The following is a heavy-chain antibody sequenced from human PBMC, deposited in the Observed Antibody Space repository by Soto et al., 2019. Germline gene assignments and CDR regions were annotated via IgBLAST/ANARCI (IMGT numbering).Heavy chain of an antibody. D-gene: IGHD3-10*01. CDR1: GFTFSSYA. CDR3: AQAGYYGPGSYENWFDP. Sequence: GGSLRLSCAASGFTFSSYAMSWVRQAPGKGLEWVSAIIGSAGSTYYADAVKGRFTISRDNSKNTLYLQMNSLRAEDQAVYYCAQAGYYGPGSYENWFDPWGQGTLVTVSS. J-gene: IGHJ5*02. V-gene: IGHV3-23*01. CDR2: IIGSAGST.